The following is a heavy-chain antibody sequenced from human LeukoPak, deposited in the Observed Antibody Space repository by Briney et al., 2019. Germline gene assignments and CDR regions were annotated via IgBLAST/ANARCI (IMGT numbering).Heavy chain of an antibody. Sequence: HTGGSLRLSCAASGFTFSSYGMHWVRQAPGKGLEWVAVIWYDGSNKYYADSVKGRFTISRDNSKNTVYLQMNSLRAEDTAVYYCARTFGILTGPFDYWGQGTLVTVSS. J-gene: IGHJ4*02. D-gene: IGHD3-9*01. CDR1: GFTFSSYG. CDR2: IWYDGSNK. CDR3: ARTFGILTGPFDY. V-gene: IGHV3-33*01.